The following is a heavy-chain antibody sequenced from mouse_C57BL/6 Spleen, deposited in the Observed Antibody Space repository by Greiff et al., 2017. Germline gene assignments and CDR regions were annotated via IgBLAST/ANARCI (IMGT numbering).Heavy chain of an antibody. Sequence: VQLQQSGPELVKPGASVKMSCKASGYTFTDYYMNWVQQSHGRSLEWIGDINPNNGGTSYNQKFKGKATLTVDKSSSTAYMELRSLTSEDSAVYYCARGSYRSSGYWGQGTLLTVS. J-gene: IGHJ3*01. V-gene: IGHV1-26*01. CDR2: INPNNGGT. CDR3: ARGSYRSSGY. D-gene: IGHD1-1*01. CDR1: GYTFTDYY.